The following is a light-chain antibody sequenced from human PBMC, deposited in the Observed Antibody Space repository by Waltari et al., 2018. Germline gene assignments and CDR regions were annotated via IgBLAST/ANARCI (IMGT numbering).Light chain of an antibody. CDR1: SSDVGNYNL. CDR3: CSYAAYSPVL. V-gene: IGLV2-23*01. J-gene: IGLJ2*01. CDR2: EGS. Sequence: QSALTQPASVSGSPGQSITISCTGTSSDVGNYNLVSWYQQHPGKAPQLIICEGSKRPSGVSNRFSGSKFGNTASLTISGLQAEDEADYYCCSYAAYSPVLFGGVTKVTVL.